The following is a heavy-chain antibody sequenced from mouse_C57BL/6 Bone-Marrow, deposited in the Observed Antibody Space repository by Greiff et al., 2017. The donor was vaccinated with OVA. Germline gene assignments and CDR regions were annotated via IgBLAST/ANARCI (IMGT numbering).Heavy chain of an antibody. CDR1: GYSITSGYY. CDR3: ATTVVEDY. Sequence: QLQQSGPGLVKPSQSLSLTCSVTGYSITSGYYWNWIRQFPGNKLEWMGYISYDGSNNYNPSLKNRISITRDTSKNQFFLKLNSVTTEDTATYYCATTVVEDYWGQGTTLTVSS. V-gene: IGHV3-6*01. J-gene: IGHJ2*01. CDR2: ISYDGSN. D-gene: IGHD1-1*01.